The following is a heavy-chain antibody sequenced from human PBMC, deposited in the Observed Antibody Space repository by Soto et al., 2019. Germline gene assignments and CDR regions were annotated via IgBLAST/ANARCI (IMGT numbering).Heavy chain of an antibody. V-gene: IGHV3-9*01. CDR1: GFTFDDYA. Sequence: GGSLRLSCAASGFTFDDYAMHWVRQAPGKGLEWVSGISWNSGSIGYADSVKGRFTISRDNAKNSLYLQMNSLRAEDTALYYCAKDQGFPYSSSWYRYSSGWLLGAFDIWGQGTMVTVSS. CDR2: ISWNSGSI. D-gene: IGHD6-13*01. J-gene: IGHJ3*02. CDR3: AKDQGFPYSSSWYRYSSGWLLGAFDI.